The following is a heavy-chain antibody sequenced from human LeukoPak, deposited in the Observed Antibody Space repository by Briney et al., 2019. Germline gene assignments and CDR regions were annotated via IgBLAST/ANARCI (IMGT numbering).Heavy chain of an antibody. CDR3: ARDSNLNGYYYYMDV. Sequence: PGGSLRLSCAASGITFSTYDMSWVRQAPGKGLEWVSGISWSGGTTYYADSVKGRFTISRDNSKNTLYLQMNSLRAEDTAVYYCARDSNLNGYYYYMDVWGKGTTVTVSS. D-gene: IGHD1-1*01. CDR1: GITFSTYD. CDR2: ISWSGGTT. V-gene: IGHV3-23*01. J-gene: IGHJ6*03.